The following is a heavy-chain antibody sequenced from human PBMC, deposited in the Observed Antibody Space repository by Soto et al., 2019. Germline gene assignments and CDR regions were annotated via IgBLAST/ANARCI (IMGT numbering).Heavy chain of an antibody. V-gene: IGHV3-23*01. J-gene: IGHJ4*02. CDR3: AKNWDTTCSTSSH. Sequence: EVQLLESGGGLVQPGGSLRLSCAASGFTFTTYAMSWVRQASGKGLEWVSAISGSAGSTYYADSVKGRFTISRDNSKNTLYLQMNSLRAEDTAVYYCAKNWDTTCSTSSHWGQGTLVSVSS. CDR1: GFTFTTYA. CDR2: ISGSAGST. D-gene: IGHD6-6*01.